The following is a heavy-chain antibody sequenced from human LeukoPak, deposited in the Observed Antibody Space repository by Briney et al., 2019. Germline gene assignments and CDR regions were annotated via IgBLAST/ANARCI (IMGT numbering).Heavy chain of an antibody. CDR1: GGSISSYY. D-gene: IGHD3-3*01. CDR2: IYYSGST. Sequence: PSETLSLTCTVSGGSISSYYWRWIRQPPGKGLEWIGYIYYSGSTNYNPSLKSRVTISVDTSKNQFSLKLSSVTAADTAVYYCASRSSIWRGYPATLYYFDSWGQGTLVTVSS. J-gene: IGHJ4*02. CDR3: ASRSSIWRGYPATLYYFDS. V-gene: IGHV4-59*01.